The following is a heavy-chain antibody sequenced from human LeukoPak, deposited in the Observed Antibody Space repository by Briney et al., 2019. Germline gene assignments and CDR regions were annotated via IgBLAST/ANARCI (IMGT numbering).Heavy chain of an antibody. CDR2: ISGSGGST. CDR1: GFTFSSYA. J-gene: IGHJ4*02. D-gene: IGHD6-19*01. V-gene: IGHV3-23*01. CDR3: AKEDTIGWYVPFDY. Sequence: GGSLRLSCAASGFTFSSYAMRWVRQAPGKGREWVSAISGSGGSTYYADSVKGRFTISRDNTKNTLYLQMNSLRAEDTAVYYCAKEDTIGWYVPFDYWGQGTLVTVSS.